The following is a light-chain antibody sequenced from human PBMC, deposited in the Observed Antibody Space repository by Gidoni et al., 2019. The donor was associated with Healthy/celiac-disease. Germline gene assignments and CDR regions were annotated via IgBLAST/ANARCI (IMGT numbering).Light chain of an antibody. V-gene: IGLV2-14*01. J-gene: IGLJ3*02. CDR3: SSYTSSSTLSWV. CDR1: SSDVGGYNY. Sequence: QPALTQPASVSGSPGQSITISCTGTSSDVGGYNYVSWYQQHPGKAPKLMIYEVSNRPSGVSNRFSGSKSGNTASLTISGLQAEDEADYYCSSYTSSSTLSWVFGGGTKLTVL. CDR2: EVS.